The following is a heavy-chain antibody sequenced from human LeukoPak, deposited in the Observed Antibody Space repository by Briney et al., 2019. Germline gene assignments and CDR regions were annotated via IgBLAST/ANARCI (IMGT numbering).Heavy chain of an antibody. CDR2: ISASGGLT. J-gene: IGHJ6*02. V-gene: IGHV3-23*01. Sequence: GGSLRLSCAASGFTFSSFTMSWVRQAPGKRLEWVSAISASGGLTSYADSVKGRFTISRDDSKNTLYLQMNSLRAEDTAVYYCAKDCKTCGYYYALDVWGQGTTVTVSS. CDR3: AKDCKTCGYYYALDV. D-gene: IGHD2/OR15-2a*01. CDR1: GFTFSSFT.